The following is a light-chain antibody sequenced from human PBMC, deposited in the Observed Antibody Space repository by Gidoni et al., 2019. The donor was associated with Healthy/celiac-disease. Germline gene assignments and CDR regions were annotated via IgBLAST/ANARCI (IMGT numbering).Light chain of an antibody. J-gene: IGKJ2*01. CDR1: QSISSY. CDR3: QQSYSTPRT. CDR2: AAS. Sequence: DIQLTQSPSSLSASAGDRVTITCRASQSISSYLNWYQQKPGTAPKHLIYAASSLQSGVPSRFSGSGSGTDFTLTISSLQPEDFATYYCQQSYSTPRTFGQGTKLEIK. V-gene: IGKV1-39*01.